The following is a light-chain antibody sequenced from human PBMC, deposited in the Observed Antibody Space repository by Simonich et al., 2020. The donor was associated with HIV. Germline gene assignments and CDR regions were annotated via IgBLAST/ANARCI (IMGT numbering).Light chain of an antibody. J-gene: IGKJ3*01. V-gene: IGKV4-1*01. CDR3: QQYYTTPPT. CDR1: QSVLSSFNNKNY. CDR2: GAS. Sequence: DIVMTQSPDSLAVSLGERAPINCKSSQSVLSSFNNKNYLACDQQKPGQPPKLLIYGASTRESGVPDRFSGSGSGTDFPLSISSLQAEDVAVYYCQQYYTTPPTFGPGTKVDI.